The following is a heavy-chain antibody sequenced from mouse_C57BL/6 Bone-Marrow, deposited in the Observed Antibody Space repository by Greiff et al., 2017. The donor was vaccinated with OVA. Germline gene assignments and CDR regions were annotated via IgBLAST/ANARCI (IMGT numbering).Heavy chain of an antibody. Sequence: QVQLQQPGAELVKPGASVKMSCKASGYTFTSYWITWVKQRPGQGLEWIGDIYPGSGSTNYNEKFKSKATLTVDTSSSTAYMQLSSLTSEDSAVYYCARRRLRRRAWFAYWSQGTLVTVSA. J-gene: IGHJ3*01. CDR2: IYPGSGST. V-gene: IGHV1-55*01. CDR1: GYTFTSYW. CDR3: ARRRLRRRAWFAY. D-gene: IGHD2-4*01.